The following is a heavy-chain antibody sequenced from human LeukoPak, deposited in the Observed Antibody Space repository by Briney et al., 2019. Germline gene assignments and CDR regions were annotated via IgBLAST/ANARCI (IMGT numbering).Heavy chain of an antibody. V-gene: IGHV3-15*07. CDR2: IKSKTDGGTT. Sequence: GGSLRLSCAASGFTFTNAWMNWVRQAPGKGLEWIGRIKSKTDGGTTDYATPVKGRFTISRDDSKNMLYLQMNSLRTEDTAMYYCTTDGWTYYDSSNPHRDYWGQGSLVTVSS. CDR3: TTDGWTYYDSSNPHRDY. D-gene: IGHD3-3*01. CDR1: GFTFTNAW. J-gene: IGHJ4*02.